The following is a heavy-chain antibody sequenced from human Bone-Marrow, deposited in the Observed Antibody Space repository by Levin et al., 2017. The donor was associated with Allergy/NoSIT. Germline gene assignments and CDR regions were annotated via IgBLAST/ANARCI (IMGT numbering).Heavy chain of an antibody. D-gene: IGHD2-2*01. Sequence: SETLSLTCTVSGGSISSSRYYWSWIRQHPGKGLEWIAYIYSSGSTYYNPSLRSRLTLSLDMSKSQFSLKLSSVTAADTAVYYCARSSRSCSSCFDYWGQGILVTVSS. CDR3: ARSSRSCSSCFDY. CDR1: GGSISSSRYY. V-gene: IGHV4-31*03. J-gene: IGHJ4*02. CDR2: IYSSGST.